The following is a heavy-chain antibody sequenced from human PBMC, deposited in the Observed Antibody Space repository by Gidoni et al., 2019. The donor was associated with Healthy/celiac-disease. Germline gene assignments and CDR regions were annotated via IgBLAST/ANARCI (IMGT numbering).Heavy chain of an antibody. CDR3: AKGWPNAFDI. V-gene: IGHV3-9*01. D-gene: IGHD6-19*01. J-gene: IGHJ3*02. CDR2: ISWNSGSI. CDR1: GFTFDDYA. Sequence: EVQLVESGGGLVPPGRSLRLSCAASGFTFDDYAMHWVRHAPGKGLEWVSGISWNSGSIGYADSVKGRFTISRDNAKNSLYLQMNSLRAEDTALYYCAKGWPNAFDIWGQGTMVTVSS.